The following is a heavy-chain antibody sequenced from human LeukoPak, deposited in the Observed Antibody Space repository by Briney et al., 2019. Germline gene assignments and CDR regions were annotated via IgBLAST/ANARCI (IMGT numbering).Heavy chain of an antibody. CDR3: ARYCGGDCYGMDV. V-gene: IGHV3-7*01. CDR2: IKQDGSEK. D-gene: IGHD2-21*01. J-gene: IGHJ6*02. Sequence: GGSLRLSCTASEFTFSSYWMSWVRQAPGKGLEWVANIKQDGSEKDYVDSAKGRFTISRDNAKNSLYLQMNNLRAEDTAVYYCARYCGGDCYGMDVWGQGTTVTVSS. CDR1: EFTFSSYW.